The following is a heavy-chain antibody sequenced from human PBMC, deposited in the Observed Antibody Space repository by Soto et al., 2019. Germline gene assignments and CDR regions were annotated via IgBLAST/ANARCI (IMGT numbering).Heavy chain of an antibody. Sequence: LRLSCAAPGFTFSSYDMNWVRQAPGKGLEWVSYISSSGSTIYYADSVKGRFTISRDNAKNSVYLQMNSLRAEDTAVYYCARELLSYYYYYGMDVWGQGATVTVSS. CDR2: ISSSGSTI. J-gene: IGHJ6*02. CDR1: GFTFSSYD. D-gene: IGHD3-10*01. V-gene: IGHV3-48*03. CDR3: ARELLSYYYYYGMDV.